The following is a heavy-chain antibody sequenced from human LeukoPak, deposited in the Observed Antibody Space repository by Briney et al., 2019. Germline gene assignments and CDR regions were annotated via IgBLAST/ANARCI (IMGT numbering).Heavy chain of an antibody. CDR1: GYSISSSNW. D-gene: IGHD3-10*01. V-gene: IGHV4-28*03. CDR2: IYHSGGT. CDR3: ARVYIVGSGSYYLLDY. Sequence: SDTLSLTCAVSGYSISSSNWWGWIRQPPGKGLEWIGEIYHSGGTNYNPSLKSRVTISVDKSKNQFSLKLSSVTAADTAVYYCARVYIVGSGSYYLLDYWGQGTLVTVSP. J-gene: IGHJ4*02.